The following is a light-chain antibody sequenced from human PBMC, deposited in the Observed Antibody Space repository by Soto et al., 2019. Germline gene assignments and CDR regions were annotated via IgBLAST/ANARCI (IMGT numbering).Light chain of an antibody. Sequence: QSALTQPPSASGSPGQSVTISCTGTSSDVGGYNYVSWYQQHPGKAPKLMIYEVNKRPSGVPDRFSGSKSGNTASLTVSGLQDEDEADYYCSSYGGISNLFGGGTTLTVL. V-gene: IGLV2-8*01. CDR2: EVN. CDR3: SSYGGISNL. J-gene: IGLJ2*01. CDR1: SSDVGGYNY.